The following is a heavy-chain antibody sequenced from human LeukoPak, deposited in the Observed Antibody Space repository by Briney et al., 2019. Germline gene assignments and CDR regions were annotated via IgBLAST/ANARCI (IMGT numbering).Heavy chain of an antibody. V-gene: IGHV1-2*02. J-gene: IGHJ4*02. D-gene: IGHD1-26*01. CDR3: ARDSGTVGAGTLDY. CDR2: INPNSGDT. CDR1: GYTFTGYY. Sequence: ASVKVSCKASGYTFTGYYMHWVRQAPGQGLEWTGWINPNSGDTNHPQKFQGRVTMTTDTSISTAYMELSRLTSDDTAVYYCARDSGTVGAGTLDYWGQGTLVTVSS.